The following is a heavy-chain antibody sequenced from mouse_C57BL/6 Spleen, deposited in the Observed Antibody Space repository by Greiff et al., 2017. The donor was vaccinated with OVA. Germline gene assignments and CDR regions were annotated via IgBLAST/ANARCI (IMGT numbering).Heavy chain of an antibody. CDR1: GFTFSSYA. CDR2: ISSGGDSF. D-gene: IGHD5-1*01. Sequence: EVKLEESGEGLVKPGGSLKLSCAASGFTFSSYAMSWVRQTPEKRLEWVAYISSGGDSFYSADTVKGRCPFSRDNARNTLYLHMRSLNSEDTAMYYCTSEESNYAMDYWGQGTSVTVSA. V-gene: IGHV5-9-1*02. CDR3: TSEESNYAMDY. J-gene: IGHJ4*01.